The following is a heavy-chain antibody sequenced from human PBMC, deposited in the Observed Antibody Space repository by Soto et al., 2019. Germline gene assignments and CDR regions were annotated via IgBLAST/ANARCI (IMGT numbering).Heavy chain of an antibody. V-gene: IGHV3-15*01. J-gene: IGHJ3*02. CDR1: VIDFTYAW. Sequence: EVQLVESGGGLVNPGGSLRLSCEVSVIDFTYAWMTWVRQAPGRGLECIGRIKSKASGGSIDYAAPVKGRFTISRDDSRSMLYLQMNSLINEETGIYYCTHIGRLPTNDDFATWGRGTVVTVSS. CDR2: IKSKASGGSI. D-gene: IGHD1-26*01. CDR3: THIGRLPTNDDFAT.